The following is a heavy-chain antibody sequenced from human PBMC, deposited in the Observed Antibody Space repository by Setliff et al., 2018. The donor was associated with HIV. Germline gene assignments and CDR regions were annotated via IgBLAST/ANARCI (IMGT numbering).Heavy chain of an antibody. D-gene: IGHD5-12*01. Sequence: GGSLRLSCAASGFTFNTHAMHWVRQVPGKGLEWVAFIRFDGSHQNYAESVKGRFVISRDNAQNSVYLQMNGLRREDTAVYYCAKDQAGWLQLRSRLEDWGQGTLVTVSS. CDR2: IRFDGSHQ. J-gene: IGHJ4*02. CDR3: AKDQAGWLQLRSRLED. V-gene: IGHV3-30*02. CDR1: GFTFNTHA.